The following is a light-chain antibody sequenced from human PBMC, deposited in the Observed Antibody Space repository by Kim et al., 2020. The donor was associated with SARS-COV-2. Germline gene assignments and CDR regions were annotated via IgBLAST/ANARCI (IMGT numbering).Light chain of an antibody. V-gene: IGLV2-14*03. CDR3: SSYTSSSTPYV. J-gene: IGLJ1*01. CDR2: DVS. Sequence: QSALTQHASVSGSPGQSITISCTGTSSDVGGYNYVSWYQQHPGKAPKLMIYDVSNRPSGVSNRFSGSKSGNMASLTISGLQAEDEADYYCSSYTSSSTPYVFGTGTKVTVL. CDR1: SSDVGGYNY.